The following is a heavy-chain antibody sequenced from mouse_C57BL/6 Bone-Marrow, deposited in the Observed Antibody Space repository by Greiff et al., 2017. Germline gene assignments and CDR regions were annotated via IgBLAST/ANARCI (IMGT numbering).Heavy chain of an antibody. Sequence: QVQLQQSGAELARPGASVKLSCKASGYTFTSYGISWVKQRTGQGLEWIGEIYPRSGNTYYNEKFKGKATLTADKSSSTAYMELRSLTSEDSAVYFCARSDYYYGSSYGYFDVWGTETTVTVSS. D-gene: IGHD1-1*01. CDR1: GYTFTSYG. V-gene: IGHV1-81*01. CDR2: IYPRSGNT. J-gene: IGHJ1*03. CDR3: ARSDYYYGSSYGYFDV.